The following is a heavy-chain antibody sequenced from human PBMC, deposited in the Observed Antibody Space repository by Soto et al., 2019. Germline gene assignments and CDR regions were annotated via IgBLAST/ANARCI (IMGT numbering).Heavy chain of an antibody. CDR1: GFAFSDYF. V-gene: IGHV3-72*01. CDR2: VRNRVRGYTR. CDR3: VRDRSWSYES. D-gene: IGHD1-26*01. Sequence: EVQLVESGGGLVQPGGSLRLSCAASGFAFSDYFIDWVRQAPGKGLEWVGRVRNRVRGYTREYAASVKGRFTISRDDSKNSVYLQMNSLRTADTAVYYCVRDRSWSYESWGLGTLVTVS. J-gene: IGHJ5*02.